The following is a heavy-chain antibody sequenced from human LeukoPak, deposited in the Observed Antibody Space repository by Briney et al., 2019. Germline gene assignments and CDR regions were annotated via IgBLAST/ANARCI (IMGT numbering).Heavy chain of an antibody. Sequence: SETLSLTCAVYGGSFSGYYWSWIRQPPGKGLEWIGEINHSGSTNYNPSLKSRVTISVDTSKNQFSLKLSSVTAAGTAVYYCARRGGKRYYYDSSGCYDYWGQGTLVTVSS. J-gene: IGHJ4*02. D-gene: IGHD3-22*01. CDR2: INHSGST. V-gene: IGHV4-34*01. CDR1: GGSFSGYY. CDR3: ARRGGKRYYYDSSGCYDY.